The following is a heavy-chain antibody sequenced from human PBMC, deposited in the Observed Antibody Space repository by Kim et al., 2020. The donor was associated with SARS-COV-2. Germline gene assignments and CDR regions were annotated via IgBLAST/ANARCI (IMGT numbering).Heavy chain of an antibody. V-gene: IGHV3-21*01. CDR2: ITSTSGSI. Sequence: GGSLRLSCAASGFTFSNYDMTWVRQAPGKGLAWVSSITSTSGSIYYADSLEGRFTISRDNAEDLLYLQMNSLRAEDTAVYYCARVAGHTGLPRNADYWGQGTLVTVSS. CDR3: ARVAGHTGLPRNADY. J-gene: IGHJ4*02. CDR1: GFTFSNYD. D-gene: IGHD2-8*02.